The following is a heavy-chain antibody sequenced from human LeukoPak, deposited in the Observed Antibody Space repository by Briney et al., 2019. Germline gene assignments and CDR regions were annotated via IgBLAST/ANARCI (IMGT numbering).Heavy chain of an antibody. V-gene: IGHV4-59*06. J-gene: IGHJ4*02. Sequence: SETLSLTCTVSGGSISSYYWSWIRQHPGKGLEWIGYIYYSGSTYYNPSLKSRVTISVDTSKNQFSLKLSSVTAADTAVYYCARAYADDYGDYLYFDYWGQGTLVTVSS. D-gene: IGHD4-17*01. CDR2: IYYSGST. CDR1: GGSISSYY. CDR3: ARAYADDYGDYLYFDY.